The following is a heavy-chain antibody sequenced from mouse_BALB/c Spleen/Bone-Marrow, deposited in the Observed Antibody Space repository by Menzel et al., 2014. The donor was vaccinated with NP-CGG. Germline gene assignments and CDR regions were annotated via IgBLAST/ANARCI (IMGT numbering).Heavy chain of an antibody. D-gene: IGHD2-3*01. CDR3: TRRSLLSDYYSMDY. V-gene: IGHV1S81*02. Sequence: VQLHQSGAELVKPGASVKLSCKASGYTFTSYYLYWVKQRPGQGLEWIGEINPSNGGTNFNERFKSKASLTVDKSSSTAYMQLNSLTSEDSAVYYCTRRSLLSDYYSMDYWGQGTSVTASS. CDR2: INPSNGGT. J-gene: IGHJ4*01. CDR1: GYTFTSYY.